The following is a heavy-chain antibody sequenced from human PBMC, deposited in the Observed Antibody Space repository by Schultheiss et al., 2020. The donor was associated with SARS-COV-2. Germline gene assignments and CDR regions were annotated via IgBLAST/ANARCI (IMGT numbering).Heavy chain of an antibody. CDR2: VYYSGLT. J-gene: IGHJ6*03. V-gene: IGHV4-59*04. CDR3: ARGDYMFDYYYYMDV. Sequence: SETLSLTCTVSGGSISSYYWSWIRQPPGKGLEWIGTVYYSGLTYYNPSLTSRVTVSVDASNKQFSLKLGSVTAADTAVYYCARGDYMFDYYYYMDVWGKGTTGTVSS. CDR1: GGSISSYY. D-gene: IGHD3-10*02.